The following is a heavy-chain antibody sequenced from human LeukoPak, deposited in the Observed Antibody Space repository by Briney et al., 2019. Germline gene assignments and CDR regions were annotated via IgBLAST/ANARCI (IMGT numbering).Heavy chain of an antibody. CDR3: ARDSSGWYIGYYYYYMDV. V-gene: IGHV3-7*01. Sequence: PGGSLRLSCAASGFTFSSYWMSWVRQAPGKGLEWVANIKQDGSEKYYVDSVKGRSTISRDNAKNSLYLQMNSLRAEDTAVYYCARDSSGWYIGYYYYYMDVWGKGTTVTVSS. CDR1: GFTFSSYW. J-gene: IGHJ6*03. D-gene: IGHD6-19*01. CDR2: IKQDGSEK.